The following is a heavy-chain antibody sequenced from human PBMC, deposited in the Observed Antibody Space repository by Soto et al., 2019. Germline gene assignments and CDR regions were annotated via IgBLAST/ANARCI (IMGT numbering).Heavy chain of an antibody. Sequence: GASVKVSCKASGGTFSSYAISRVRQAPGQGLEWMGGIIPIFGTANYAQKFQGRVTITADESTSTAYMELSSLRSEDTAVYYCARVRRIAARSPLSVHGMDVWGQGTTVTVSS. CDR1: GGTFSSYA. CDR3: ARVRRIAARSPLSVHGMDV. CDR2: IIPIFGTA. J-gene: IGHJ6*02. D-gene: IGHD6-6*01. V-gene: IGHV1-69*13.